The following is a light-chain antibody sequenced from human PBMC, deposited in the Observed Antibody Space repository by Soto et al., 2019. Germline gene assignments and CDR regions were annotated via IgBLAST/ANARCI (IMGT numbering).Light chain of an antibody. CDR2: EVT. V-gene: IGLV2-14*01. J-gene: IGLJ2*01. CDR3: SSYTTGSTLI. CDR1: SSDVGVYDY. Sequence: QSVLTQPASVSGSPGQSITISCTGTSSDVGVYDYVSWYQQHPGKAPKLMIYEVTNRPSGVSNRFSGSKSGNTASLTISGLQAEDDADYYCSSYTTGSTLIFGGGTKLTVL.